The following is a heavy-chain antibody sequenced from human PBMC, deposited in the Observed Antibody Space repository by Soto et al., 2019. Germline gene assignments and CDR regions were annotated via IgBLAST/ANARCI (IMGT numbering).Heavy chain of an antibody. CDR1: GFTFSGYG. D-gene: IGHD6-13*01. V-gene: IGHV3-33*01. CDR3: VLSVQYPNSWPFDY. J-gene: IGHJ4*02. Sequence: GGSLRLSCAASGFTFSGYGMHWVRQAPGKGLEWVAVIWYDGSSKDYADSVKGRFTISRDNSKDTLYLQMNRLRAEDTAVYYCVLSVQYPNSWPFDYWGQGTLVTVSS. CDR2: IWYDGSSK.